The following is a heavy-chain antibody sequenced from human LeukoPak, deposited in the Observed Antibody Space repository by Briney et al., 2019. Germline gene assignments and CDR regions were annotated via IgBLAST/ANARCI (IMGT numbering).Heavy chain of an antibody. Sequence: GESLKISCQGSGYSFSSYWIGWVRQMPGKGLEWMGIIYPGDSDTRYSPSFQGQVTISADNFISTAYLQWSSLKASNAAMYYCARGGIVGSAFDYWGQGTLVTVSS. J-gene: IGHJ4*02. CDR1: GYSFSSYW. CDR2: IYPGDSDT. CDR3: ARGGIVGSAFDY. V-gene: IGHV5-51*01. D-gene: IGHD1-26*01.